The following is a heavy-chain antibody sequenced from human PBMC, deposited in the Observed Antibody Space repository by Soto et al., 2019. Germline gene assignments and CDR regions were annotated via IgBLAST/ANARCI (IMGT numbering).Heavy chain of an antibody. J-gene: IGHJ4*02. CDR1: GFTFGDYG. CDR2: ISYDGSET. D-gene: IGHD4-17*01. V-gene: IGHV3-30*18. Sequence: QVHLVESGGGVVQPGRSLRLSCAASGFTFGDYGMHWVRQAPGKGLEWVADISYDGSETYYADSVEGRFTVSRDNSKSVLYLQMNSLRLDDTAVYYCAKLSIQKSWAVTFDQWVQGTLVTVSS. CDR3: AKLSIQKSWAVTFDQ.